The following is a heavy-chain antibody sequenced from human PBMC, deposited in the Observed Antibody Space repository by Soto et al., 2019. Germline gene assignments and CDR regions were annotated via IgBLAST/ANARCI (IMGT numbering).Heavy chain of an antibody. D-gene: IGHD6-19*01. V-gene: IGHV3-21*04. CDR2: INDRSTYI. J-gene: IGHJ4*02. CDR1: GFSLSKYS. CDR3: ARDRYSNGWHPFDY. Sequence: PGGSLRLSCTASGFSLSKYSMNWVRQAPGKGLEWVASINDRSTYIFYADSVKGRFTISRDNAKNSLYLQMNSLRAEDTAVYYCARDRYSNGWHPFDYWGQGTLVTVSS.